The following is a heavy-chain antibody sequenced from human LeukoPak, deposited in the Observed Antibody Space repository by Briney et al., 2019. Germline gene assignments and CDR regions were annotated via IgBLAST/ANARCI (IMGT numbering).Heavy chain of an antibody. CDR2: ISWNSGSI. J-gene: IGHJ4*02. CDR1: GFTFDDYA. CDR3: AKDQGPGYSSGWPDY. D-gene: IGHD6-19*01. Sequence: GRSLRLSCAASGFTFDDYAMHWVRHAPGKGLEWVSGISWNSGSIGYADSVKGRFTISRDNAKNSLYLQMNSLRAEDTALYYCAKDQGPGYSSGWPDYWGQGTLVTVSS. V-gene: IGHV3-9*01.